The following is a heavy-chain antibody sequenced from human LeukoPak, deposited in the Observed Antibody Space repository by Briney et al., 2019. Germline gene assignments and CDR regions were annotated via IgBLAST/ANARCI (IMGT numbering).Heavy chain of an antibody. V-gene: IGHV3-21*01. CDR2: ISSGSDYI. CDR3: ARDSGYYSDEYFQH. Sequence: PGESLRLSCAASGFTFNSYSMNWVRQTPGKGLEWVSSISSGSDYIYYADSVKGRFTISRDNAKNSLYLQMNSLRAEDRAVYYCARDSGYYSDEYFQHWGQGTLVTVSS. CDR1: GFTFNSYS. J-gene: IGHJ1*01. D-gene: IGHD3-22*01.